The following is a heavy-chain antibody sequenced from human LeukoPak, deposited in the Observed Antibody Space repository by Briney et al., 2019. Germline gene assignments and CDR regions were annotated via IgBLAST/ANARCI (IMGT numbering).Heavy chain of an antibody. D-gene: IGHD4-11*01. CDR3: ARTTRPRYYYYMDV. J-gene: IGHJ6*03. CDR2: MNPNSGNT. Sequence: ASVKVSCKASGYTFTSYDINWGRQATGQGLEWMGWMNPNSGNTGYAQKFQGRVTMTRNTSISTAYMELSSLRSEDTAVYYCARTTRPRYYYYMDVWGKGTTVTVSS. V-gene: IGHV1-8*01. CDR1: GYTFTSYD.